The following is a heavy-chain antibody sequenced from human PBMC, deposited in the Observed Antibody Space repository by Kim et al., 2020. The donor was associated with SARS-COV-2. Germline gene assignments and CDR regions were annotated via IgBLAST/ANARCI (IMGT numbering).Heavy chain of an antibody. D-gene: IGHD4-17*01. Sequence: SETLSLTCAVYGGSFSGYYWSWIRQPPGKGLEWIGEINHSGSTNYNPSLKSRVTISVDTSKNQFSLKLSSVTAADTAVYYCARGRAVTTFYYYYGMDVWCQGTTVTVSS. CDR3: ARGRAVTTFYYYYGMDV. J-gene: IGHJ6*02. CDR2: INHSGST. CDR1: GGSFSGYY. V-gene: IGHV4-34*01.